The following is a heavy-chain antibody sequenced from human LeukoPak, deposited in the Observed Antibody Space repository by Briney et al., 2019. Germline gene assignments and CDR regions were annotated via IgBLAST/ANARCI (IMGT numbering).Heavy chain of an antibody. D-gene: IGHD4-17*01. V-gene: IGHV3-7*01. CDR2: INHDGNTK. J-gene: IGHJ4*02. CDR3: ARDPAYGALYY. Sequence: GGSLRLPCAVSGFTFSDSCMMWVREAPGRGLVWVAEINHDGNTKSYMDSVEGRFTISRDNARNTMYLQMSSLRAEDTAVYYCARDPAYGALYYWGQGTLVTVSS. CDR1: GFTFSDSC.